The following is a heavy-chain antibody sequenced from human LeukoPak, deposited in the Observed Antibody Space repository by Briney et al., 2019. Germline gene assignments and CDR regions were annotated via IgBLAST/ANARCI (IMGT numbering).Heavy chain of an antibody. Sequence: GGSLRLSCVASGFTFSSYSMNWVRQAPGKGLEWVSSISSSSSYIYYADSVKGRFTISRDNAKNSLYLQMNSLRAEDTAVYYCAAIRLGELSLSWGQGTLVTVSS. J-gene: IGHJ5*02. V-gene: IGHV3-21*01. CDR2: ISSSSSYI. CDR1: GFTFSSYS. CDR3: AAIRLGELSLS. D-gene: IGHD3-16*02.